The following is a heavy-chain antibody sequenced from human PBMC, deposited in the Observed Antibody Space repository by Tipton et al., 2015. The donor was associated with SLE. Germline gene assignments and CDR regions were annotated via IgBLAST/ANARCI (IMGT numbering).Heavy chain of an antibody. CDR3: ARDRAYYYGSGSYNDS. CDR1: GFTVSSNY. CDR2: IYSGGST. V-gene: IGHV3-66*02. D-gene: IGHD3-10*01. J-gene: IGHJ4*02. Sequence: SLRLSCAASGFTVSSNYMSWVRQAPGKGLEWVSAIYSGGSTYYADSVKGRFTISRDNSKNTLYLQMNSRRAEDTAVYYCARDRAYYYGSGSYNDSWGQGTLVTVSS.